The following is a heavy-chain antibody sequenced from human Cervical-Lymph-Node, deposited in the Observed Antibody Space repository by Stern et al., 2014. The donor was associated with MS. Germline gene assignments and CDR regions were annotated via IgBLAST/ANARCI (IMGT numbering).Heavy chain of an antibody. V-gene: IGHV3-7*01. Sequence: EVQLEESGGGLVQPGGSLRLSCAASGFTFSKTWMSWVRQAPGKGLEWVANINQDESAKYYADSVKGRFTISGDNAKKSLYLQMSSLRVEDTAVYYCAREMTGSYDYWGQGTLVTVSS. CDR2: INQDESAK. J-gene: IGHJ4*02. CDR3: AREMTGSYDY. CDR1: GFTFSKTW.